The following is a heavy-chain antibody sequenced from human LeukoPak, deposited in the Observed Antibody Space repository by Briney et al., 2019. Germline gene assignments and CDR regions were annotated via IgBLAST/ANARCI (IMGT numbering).Heavy chain of an antibody. V-gene: IGHV4-34*01. J-gene: IGHJ4*02. Sequence: PSETLSLTCAVYGGSFSGYYWSWIRQPPGKGLEWIGEINHSGSTNYNPFLKSRVTISVDTSKNQFSLKLSSVTAADTAVYYCARVRGVAVAYYFDYWGQGTLVTVSS. CDR1: GGSFSGYY. CDR3: ARVRGVAVAYYFDY. D-gene: IGHD6-19*01. CDR2: INHSGST.